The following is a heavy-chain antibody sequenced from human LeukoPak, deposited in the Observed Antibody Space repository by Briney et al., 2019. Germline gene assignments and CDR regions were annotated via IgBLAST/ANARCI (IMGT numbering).Heavy chain of an antibody. CDR1: GGSVTRNY. CDR3: GRIVTGGASFDS. V-gene: IGHV4-59*02. Sequence: SETLSLTCTVSGGSVTRNYWSWLRQPPGKGLEWIGYIYYSGSTNYSPSLKSRVTMSVDPSKNQFSLNLNSVTAADTAVYYCGRIVTGGASFDSWVQGTLVTVSS. CDR2: IYYSGST. J-gene: IGHJ4*02. D-gene: IGHD3-16*01.